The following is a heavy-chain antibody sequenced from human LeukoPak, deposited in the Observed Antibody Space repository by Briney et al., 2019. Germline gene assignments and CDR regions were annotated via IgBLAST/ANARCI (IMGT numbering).Heavy chain of an antibody. CDR3: ARAMSARWELLGPYFDY. Sequence: SETLSLTCTVSGGSISSGSYYWSWIRQPAGKGLEWIGRIYTSGSTNYNPSLKSRVTISVDTSKNQFSLKLSSVTAADTAVYYCARAMSARWELLGPYFDYWGQGTLVTVSS. CDR2: IYTSGST. J-gene: IGHJ4*02. D-gene: IGHD1-26*01. CDR1: GGSISSGSYY. V-gene: IGHV4-61*02.